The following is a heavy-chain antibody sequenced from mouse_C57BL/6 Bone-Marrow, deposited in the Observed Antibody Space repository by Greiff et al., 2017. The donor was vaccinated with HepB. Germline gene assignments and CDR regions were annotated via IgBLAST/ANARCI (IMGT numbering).Heavy chain of an antibody. CDR1: GIDFSRYW. CDR2: INPDSSTI. Sequence: EVQLQESGGGLVQPGGSLKLSCAASGIDFSRYWMSWVRRAPGKGLEWIGEINPDSSTINYAPSLKDKFIISRDNAKNTLYLQMSKVRSEDTALYYCARQRIYDYDWYFDVWGTGTTVTVSS. V-gene: IGHV4-1*01. J-gene: IGHJ1*03. D-gene: IGHD2-4*01. CDR3: ARQRIYDYDWYFDV.